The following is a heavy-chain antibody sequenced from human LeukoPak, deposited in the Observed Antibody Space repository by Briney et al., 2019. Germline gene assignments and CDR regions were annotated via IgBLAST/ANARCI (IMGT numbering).Heavy chain of an antibody. CDR2: IGNSGDRT. V-gene: IGHV3-23*01. CDR3: AKGGV. CDR1: GFTFSSYA. J-gene: IGHJ6*02. Sequence: PGGSLRLSCAASGFTFSSYAMSWVRQAPGKGPEWVSGIGNSGDRTFYADSVKGRFTMSRDNSKNTLYLQMNSLRVEDTALYYCAKGGVWGQGIAVTVSS.